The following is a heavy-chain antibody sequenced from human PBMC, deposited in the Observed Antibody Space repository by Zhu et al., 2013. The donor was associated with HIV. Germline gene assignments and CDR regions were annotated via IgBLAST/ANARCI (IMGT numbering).Heavy chain of an antibody. J-gene: IGHJ4*02. D-gene: IGHD5-12*01. CDR2: INPSGGST. Sequence: QVQLVQSGAEVKKPGASVKVSCKASGYSFANHYIHWVRQAPGQGLEWMGIINPSGGSTSYAQKFQGRVTLTRDTSISTAYMELSSLRSEDTAVYYCAREYNGYPVGYWGQGTLVTVSS. CDR3: AREYNGYPVGY. V-gene: IGHV1-46*01. CDR1: GYSFANHY.